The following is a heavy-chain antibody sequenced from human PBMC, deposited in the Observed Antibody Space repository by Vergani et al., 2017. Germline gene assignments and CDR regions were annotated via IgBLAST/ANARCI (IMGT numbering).Heavy chain of an antibody. V-gene: IGHV3-21*04. J-gene: IGHJ6*03. D-gene: IGHD5-12*01. CDR3: ARVGSGYDRYYYYYYMDV. Sequence: EVQLVESGGGLVKPGGSLRLSCAASGFTFSSYSMNWVRQAPGKGLEWVSSISSSSSYIYYADSVKGRFTISRDNAKNSLYLQMNSLRAEDTAVYYCARVGSGYDRYYYYYYMDVWGKGTTVTVSS. CDR1: GFTFSSYS. CDR2: ISSSSSYI.